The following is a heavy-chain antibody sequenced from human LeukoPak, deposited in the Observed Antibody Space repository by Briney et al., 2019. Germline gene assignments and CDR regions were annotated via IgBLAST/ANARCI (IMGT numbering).Heavy chain of an antibody. V-gene: IGHV1-2*06. J-gene: IGHJ4*02. CDR1: GYTFTGYY. Sequence: GASVKVSCKASGYTFTGYYMHWVRQAPGQGLEWMGRINPNSGGANYAQKFQGRVTMTRDTSISIAYMELSRLRSDDTAVYYCARDPGEMIVATTFDYWGQGTLVTVSS. CDR2: INPNSGGA. D-gene: IGHD5-12*01. CDR3: ARDPGEMIVATTFDY.